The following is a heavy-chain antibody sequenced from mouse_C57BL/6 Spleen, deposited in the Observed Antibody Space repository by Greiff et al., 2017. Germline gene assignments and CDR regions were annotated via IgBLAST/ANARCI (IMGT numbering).Heavy chain of an antibody. Sequence: EVMLVESGGGLVQPGGSLSLSCAASGFTFTDYYMSWVRQPPGKALEWLGFIRNKANGYTTEYSASVKGRFTISRDNYQSILYLQMNALRSEDSASYYCARYTYFDVGGTGTTVTVSS. CDR1: GFTFTDYY. V-gene: IGHV7-3*01. CDR3: ARYTYFDV. CDR2: IRNKANGYTT. J-gene: IGHJ1*03.